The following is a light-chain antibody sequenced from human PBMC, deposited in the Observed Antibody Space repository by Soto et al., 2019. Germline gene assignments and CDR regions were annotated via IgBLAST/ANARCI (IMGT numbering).Light chain of an antibody. CDR2: KVS. Sequence: DVVMTQSPRSLPVTLGQPASIACRSSQSLVHSDGNTYLNWFQQRPGQSPRRLIYKVSNRDSGVPDRFSGSGSGTDFTLKISSVEADDVAVYYCMQNTHWPITFGQGTRLEIK. V-gene: IGKV2-30*02. J-gene: IGKJ5*01. CDR1: QSLVHSDGNTY. CDR3: MQNTHWPIT.